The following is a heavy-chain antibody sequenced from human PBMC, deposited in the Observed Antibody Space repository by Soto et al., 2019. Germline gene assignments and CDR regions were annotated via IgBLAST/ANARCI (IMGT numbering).Heavy chain of an antibody. D-gene: IGHD2-15*01. CDR1: GGSFSGYY. Sequence: QVQLQQWGAGLLKPSETLSLTCAVYGGSFSGYYWRWIRQPPGKGLEWIGEINHSGSTNYNPSLKSRVTISVDTSKNQFSLKLSSVTAADTAVYYCARGRRGTVVVVAATPFDYWGQGTLVTVSS. CDR2: INHSGST. CDR3: ARGRRGTVVVVAATPFDY. J-gene: IGHJ4*02. V-gene: IGHV4-34*01.